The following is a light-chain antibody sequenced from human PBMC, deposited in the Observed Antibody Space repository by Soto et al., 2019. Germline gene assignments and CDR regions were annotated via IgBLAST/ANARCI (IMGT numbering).Light chain of an antibody. CDR1: SSDIGGYNY. CDR2: DVS. Sequence: ALTQPASVSGSPGQSITISCTGTSSDIGGYNYVSWYQQHPGKAPKLMIYDVSNRPSGVSNRFSGSKSGNTASLTISGLQAEDEADYYCSSYTSSTTVVFGGGTQLTVL. CDR3: SSYTSSTTVV. V-gene: IGLV2-14*03. J-gene: IGLJ2*01.